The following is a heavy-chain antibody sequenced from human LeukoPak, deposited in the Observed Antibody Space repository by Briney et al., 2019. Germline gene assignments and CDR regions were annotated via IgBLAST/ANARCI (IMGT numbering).Heavy chain of an antibody. Sequence: GGSLRLSCAASGFTFDDYTMHWVRQAPGKGLEWVSLISWDGGSTYYADSVKGRFTIFRDNSKNSLYLQMNSLRTEDTALYYCAKLGEGWYDAFDIWGQGTMVTVSS. V-gene: IGHV3-43*01. CDR1: GFTFDDYT. D-gene: IGHD6-19*01. CDR3: AKLGEGWYDAFDI. J-gene: IGHJ3*02. CDR2: ISWDGGST.